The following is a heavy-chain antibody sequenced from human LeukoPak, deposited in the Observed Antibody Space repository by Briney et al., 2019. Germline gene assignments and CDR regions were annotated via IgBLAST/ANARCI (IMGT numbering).Heavy chain of an antibody. CDR2: IYYSGST. Sequence: SQTLSLTCTVSGGSISSGDYYWSWIRQPPGKGLEWIGYIYYSGSTYYNPSLKSRVTISVDTSKNQFSLKLSSVTAADTAVYYCARAQVVEYGMDVWGQGTTVTVSS. J-gene: IGHJ6*02. V-gene: IGHV4-30-4*01. CDR3: ARAQVVEYGMDV. D-gene: IGHD3-22*01. CDR1: GGSISSGDYY.